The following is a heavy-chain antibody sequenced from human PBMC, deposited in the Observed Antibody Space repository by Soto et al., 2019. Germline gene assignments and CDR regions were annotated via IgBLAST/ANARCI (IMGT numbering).Heavy chain of an antibody. V-gene: IGHV1-69*01. CDR2: IIPIFGTA. Sequence: QVQLVQSGAEVKKPGSSVKVSCKASGGTFSSYAISWVRQAPGQGLEWMGGIIPIFGTANYAQKFQGRVTITTDESTRTDYMELSSLRSEDTAVYYCARLGYDSRDYNYYYGMDVWGQGTTVTVSS. J-gene: IGHJ6*02. CDR1: GGTFSSYA. CDR3: ARLGYDSRDYNYYYGMDV. D-gene: IGHD5-12*01.